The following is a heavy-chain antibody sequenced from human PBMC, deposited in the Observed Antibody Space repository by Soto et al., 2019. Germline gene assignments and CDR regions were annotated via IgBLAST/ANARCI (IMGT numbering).Heavy chain of an antibody. CDR2: IYYSGST. Sequence: QVQLQESGPGLVKPSETLSLTCTVSGGSISSYYWSWIRQPPGKGLEWIGYIYYSGSTNYNPSLKSRVTISVDTSKNQSSLKLSSVTAADTAVYYCARRLLYGDYTNWFDPWGQGTLVTVSS. D-gene: IGHD4-17*01. CDR1: GGSISSYY. CDR3: ARRLLYGDYTNWFDP. J-gene: IGHJ5*02. V-gene: IGHV4-59*01.